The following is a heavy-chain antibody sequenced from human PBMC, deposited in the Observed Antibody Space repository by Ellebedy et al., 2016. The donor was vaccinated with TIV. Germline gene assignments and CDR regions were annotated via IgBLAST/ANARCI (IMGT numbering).Heavy chain of an antibody. J-gene: IGHJ3*02. Sequence: PGGSLRLSCAASGFTFSSYGMHWVRQAPGKGLEWVEVVWSDGSNKYYADSVKGRFTISRDNAKNTLYLQMNSLRAEDTAVYYCARVPYYYDSSGYWHDAFDIWGQGTMVTVSS. CDR3: ARVPYYYDSSGYWHDAFDI. CDR2: VWSDGSNK. CDR1: GFTFSSYG. V-gene: IGHV3-33*08. D-gene: IGHD3-22*01.